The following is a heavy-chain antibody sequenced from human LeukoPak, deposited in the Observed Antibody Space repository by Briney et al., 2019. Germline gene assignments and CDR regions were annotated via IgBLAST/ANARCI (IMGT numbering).Heavy chain of an antibody. CDR2: ITDTGGDT. V-gene: IGHV3-23*01. Sequence: PGGSLRLSCAASGFTFSGYAMGWVRPAPGNGLEWVSAITDTGGDTSHADSVKGRLTISRDNSKDTLYLQMISLRAEDTALYYCTKGSSSSRPYYFDYWAREPWSPSPQ. CDR1: GFTFSGYA. CDR3: TKGSSSSRPYYFDY. J-gene: IGHJ4*02. D-gene: IGHD6-6*01.